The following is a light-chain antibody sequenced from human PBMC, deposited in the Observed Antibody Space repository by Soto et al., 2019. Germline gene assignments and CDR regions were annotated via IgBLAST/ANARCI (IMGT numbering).Light chain of an antibody. CDR1: SSNIGAPFD. CDR2: DNR. V-gene: IGLV1-40*01. J-gene: IGLJ1*01. Sequence: QSVLTQPPSVSGAPGQRVTISCTGSSSNIGAPFDVHWYQQLPGAAPKLVIYDNRRRPSGVPDRFSGSKSGTSASLAIIGLQAEDEADYYCCSYAGSYTYVFGTGTKVTVL. CDR3: CSYAGSYTYV.